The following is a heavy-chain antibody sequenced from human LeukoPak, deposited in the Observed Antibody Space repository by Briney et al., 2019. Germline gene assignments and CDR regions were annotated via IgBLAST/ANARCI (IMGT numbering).Heavy chain of an antibody. D-gene: IGHD6-19*01. Sequence: GGSLRLSCAASGFTFSSYAMSWVRQAPGKGLEWVSTFSGTSTNSYADAVKGRVTISRDNSKNTLYLQMNSLRAEDTAVYYCAKLKQWQPQRYFFECWGQGALVTVAS. CDR3: AKLKQWQPQRYFFEC. CDR2: FSGTSTN. CDR1: GFTFSSYA. V-gene: IGHV3-23*01. J-gene: IGHJ4*02.